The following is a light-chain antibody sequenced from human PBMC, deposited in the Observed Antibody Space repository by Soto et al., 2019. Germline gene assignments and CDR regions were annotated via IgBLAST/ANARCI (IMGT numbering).Light chain of an antibody. J-gene: IGLJ3*02. Sequence: QSVLTQPPSASGSPGQSVTISCTGTSGDVGGYNYVSWYQHRPGKAPKLMISEVSKRPSRVPDRFSGSKSGNTASLTVSGLQAEDEADYYCSSYAGSNIFVVFGGGTKLTVL. V-gene: IGLV2-8*01. CDR1: SGDVGGYNY. CDR3: SSYAGSNIFVV. CDR2: EVS.